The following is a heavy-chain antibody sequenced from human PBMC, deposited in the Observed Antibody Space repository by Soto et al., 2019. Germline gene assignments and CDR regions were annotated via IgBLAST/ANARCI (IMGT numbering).Heavy chain of an antibody. CDR3: ARDQLEGNWFDP. J-gene: IGHJ5*02. V-gene: IGHV4-30-2*01. Sequence: SSETLSLTCTVSGGSISSGGYSWNWIRQAPGKGLEWIGYIYHSGYTLYNPSLKGRVTISVDKSKNHFSLNLTSVTAADTAVYYCARDQLEGNWFDPWGQGTLVTVS. CDR1: GGSISSGGYS. D-gene: IGHD1-1*01. CDR2: IYHSGYT.